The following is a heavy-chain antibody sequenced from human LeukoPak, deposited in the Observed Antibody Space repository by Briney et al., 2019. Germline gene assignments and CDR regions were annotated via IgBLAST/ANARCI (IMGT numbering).Heavy chain of an antibody. CDR3: GKPNFDFWSGYNYYFDY. Sequence: GGSLRLSCAASGFTFSSYWMHWVRQAPGKGLVWVSRINSDGSSTSYADSVKGRFTISRDNAKNTLYLQMNSLRAEDTAVYYLGKPNFDFWSGYNYYFDYWGQGTLVTGSS. J-gene: IGHJ4*01. CDR1: GFTFSSYW. D-gene: IGHD3-3*01. CDR2: INSDGSST. V-gene: IGHV3-74*01.